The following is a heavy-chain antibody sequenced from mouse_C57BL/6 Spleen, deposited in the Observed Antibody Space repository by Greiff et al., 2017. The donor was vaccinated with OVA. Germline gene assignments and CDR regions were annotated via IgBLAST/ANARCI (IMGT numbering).Heavy chain of an antibody. J-gene: IGHJ3*01. CDR3: ARGGNYYASTAIAY. CDR2: INPSNGGT. CDR1: GYTFTSYW. Sequence: QVQLQQPGAELVKPGASVKLSCKASGYTFTSYWMHWVKQRPGRGLEWIGNINPSNGGTNYNEKFKSKATLTVDTSSSTAYMQLSSLTSEDSAVYYCARGGNYYASTAIAYWGQGTLVTVSA. D-gene: IGHD1-1*01. V-gene: IGHV1-53*01.